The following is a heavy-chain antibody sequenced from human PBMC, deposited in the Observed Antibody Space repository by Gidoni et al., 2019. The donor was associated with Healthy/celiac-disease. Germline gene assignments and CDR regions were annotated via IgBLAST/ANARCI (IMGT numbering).Heavy chain of an antibody. D-gene: IGHD5-18*01. V-gene: IGHV1-69*04. CDR2: IIPILGIA. J-gene: IGHJ4*02. Sequence: QVQLLQSGAAVKKPGSSVKVSCKASGGTFSSDAISWVRQAPGQGLEWMGRIIPILGIANYAQKFQVRVTITADKSTSTAYMDLSSLSSEDTAVYYCAREMVSYGSSYWGQGTLFTVSS. CDR1: GGTFSSDA. CDR3: AREMVSYGSSY.